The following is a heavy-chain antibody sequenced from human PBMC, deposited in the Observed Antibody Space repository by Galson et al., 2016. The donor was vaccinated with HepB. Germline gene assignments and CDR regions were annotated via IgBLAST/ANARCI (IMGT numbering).Heavy chain of an antibody. CDR3: ARDAWEVNALDI. V-gene: IGHV3-30*03. Sequence: SLRLSCAASGFTFSSYGMHWVRQAPGKGLEWVAVTSYDGSHKYYADSVRGRFTISRDNSKNTLYLQMNSLRAEDTAVYYCARDAWEVNALDIWGQGTMVTVSS. CDR1: GFTFSSYG. J-gene: IGHJ3*02. D-gene: IGHD1-26*01. CDR2: TSYDGSHK.